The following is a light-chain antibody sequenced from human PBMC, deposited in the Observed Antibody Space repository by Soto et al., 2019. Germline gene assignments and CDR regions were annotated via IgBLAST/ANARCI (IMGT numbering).Light chain of an antibody. CDR3: QQLNTLPFT. CDR2: EAS. Sequence: DIQFTQSPSLLSASEGDRVTITCRASHDISTDLAWYQQKPGKAPKRMIYEASTLQSGVPSRFSGSGSGTEFTLTISGRLPEDFATYHCQQLNTLPFTFGQGTRLEIK. V-gene: IGKV1-9*01. J-gene: IGKJ5*01. CDR1: HDISTD.